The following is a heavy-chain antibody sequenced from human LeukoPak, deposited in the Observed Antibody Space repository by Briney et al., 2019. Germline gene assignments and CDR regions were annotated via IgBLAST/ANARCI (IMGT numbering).Heavy chain of an antibody. CDR3: ARGFYHDFWSGSNWFDP. J-gene: IGHJ5*02. V-gene: IGHV4-39*07. CDR2: IYYSGST. D-gene: IGHD3-3*01. Sequence: SETLSLTCTVSGGSISSSSYYWGWIRQPPGKGLEWIGSIYYSGSTYYNPSLKSRVTISVDTSKNQFSLKLSSVTAADTAVYYCARGFYHDFWSGSNWFDPWGQGTLVTVSS. CDR1: GGSISSSSYY.